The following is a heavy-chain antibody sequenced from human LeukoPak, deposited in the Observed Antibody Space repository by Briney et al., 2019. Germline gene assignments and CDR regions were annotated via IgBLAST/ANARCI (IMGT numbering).Heavy chain of an antibody. D-gene: IGHD3-10*01. CDR2: MNPNSGNT. CDR1: GYTFTSYD. V-gene: IGHV1-8*01. J-gene: IGHJ4*02. CDR3: ARDLSSGSYSPGY. Sequence: GASVKVSCKASGYTFTSYDINWVRQATGQGLEWMGWMNPNSGNTGYAQKFQGRVTMTRNTSISTAYMELSRLRSDDTAVYYCARDLSSGSYSPGYWGQGTLVTVSS.